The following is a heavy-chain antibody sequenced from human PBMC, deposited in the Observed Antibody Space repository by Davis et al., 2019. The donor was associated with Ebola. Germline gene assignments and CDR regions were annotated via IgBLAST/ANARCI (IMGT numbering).Heavy chain of an antibody. J-gene: IGHJ5*02. D-gene: IGHD3-3*01. Sequence: GGSLRLSCAASGFTFSSYSMNWVRQAPGKGLEWVSSISSSSSYIYYADSVKGRFTISRDNANNSLYLQLRSLRVDDTAVYYCARGHRAYGVVTWFEHWGQGAPVTVSS. CDR3: ARGHRAYGVVTWFEH. CDR1: GFTFSSYS. V-gene: IGHV3-21*01. CDR2: ISSSSSYI.